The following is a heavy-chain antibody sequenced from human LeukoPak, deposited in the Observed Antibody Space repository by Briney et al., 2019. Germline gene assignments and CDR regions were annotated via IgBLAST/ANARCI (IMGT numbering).Heavy chain of an antibody. V-gene: IGHV3-49*03. J-gene: IGHJ4*02. CDR1: GFTFSSYA. Sequence: PGGSLRLSCAASGFTFSSYAMSWFRQAPGKGLEWVGFIRSKAYGGTTEYAASVKGRFTISRDDSKSIAYLQMNSLKTEDTAVYYCTAYSSSWYYWGQGTLVTVSS. CDR3: TAYSSSWYY. D-gene: IGHD6-13*01. CDR2: IRSKAYGGTT.